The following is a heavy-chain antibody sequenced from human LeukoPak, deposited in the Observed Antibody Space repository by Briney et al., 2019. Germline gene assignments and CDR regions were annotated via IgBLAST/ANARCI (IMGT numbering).Heavy chain of an antibody. CDR3: ARDSPYYYGSGRNRMDV. D-gene: IGHD3-10*01. J-gene: IGHJ6*02. Sequence: PGGSLRLSCAASGFTFSSYGMHWVRQAPGKGLVWVAVIWYDGSNKYYADSVKGRFTISRDNSKNTLYLQMNSLRAEDTAVYYCARDSPYYYGSGRNRMDVWGQGTTVTVSS. CDR1: GFTFSSYG. V-gene: IGHV3-33*01. CDR2: IWYDGSNK.